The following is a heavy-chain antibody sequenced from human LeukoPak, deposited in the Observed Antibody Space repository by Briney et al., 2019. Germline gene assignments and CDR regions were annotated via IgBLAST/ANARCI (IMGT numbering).Heavy chain of an antibody. CDR2: IGTSGNTI. CDR1: GFTFSGYI. Sequence: GGSLRPSCAASGFTFSGYIMNWVRQAPGKVLEWVSFIGTSGNTIYYADSVKGRFTVSRDNAKNSLYLQMNSLRAEDTAVYYCARDQWLDYWGQGTLVTVSS. V-gene: IGHV3-48*01. D-gene: IGHD6-19*01. CDR3: ARDQWLDY. J-gene: IGHJ4*02.